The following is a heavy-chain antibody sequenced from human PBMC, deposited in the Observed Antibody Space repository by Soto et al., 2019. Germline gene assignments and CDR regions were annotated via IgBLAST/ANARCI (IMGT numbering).Heavy chain of an antibody. V-gene: IGHV3-30*18. CDR3: AKETSGTPYFQH. D-gene: IGHD1-1*01. CDR1: GFTFSSYG. J-gene: IGHJ1*01. CDR2: ISYDGSNK. Sequence: GGSLRLSCGASGFTFSSYGVHWVRQAPGKGLEWVAVISYDGSNKYYADSVKGRFTISRDNSKNTLYLQMNSLRAEDTAVYYCAKETSGTPYFQHWGQGTLVTVSS.